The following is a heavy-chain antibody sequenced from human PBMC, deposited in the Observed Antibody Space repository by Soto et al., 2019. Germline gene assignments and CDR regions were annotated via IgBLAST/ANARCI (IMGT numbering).Heavy chain of an antibody. Sequence: SLRLCCAACGFTFSSNAMSSVRHAPGKGLEWVSAISGSGGSTYYADTVRGRFTISRDDSKNTAYLQMNSLKTEDTAVYYCTSHDLPPYSSSWYPPSSLDYWGQGTLVTVSS. V-gene: IGHV3-23*01. J-gene: IGHJ4*02. CDR3: TSHDLPPYSSSWYPPSSLDY. CDR2: ISGSGGST. D-gene: IGHD6-13*01. CDR1: GFTFSSNA.